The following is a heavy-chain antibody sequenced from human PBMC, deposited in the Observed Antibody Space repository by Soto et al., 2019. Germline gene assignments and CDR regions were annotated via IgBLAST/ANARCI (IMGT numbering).Heavy chain of an antibody. V-gene: IGHV4-39*01. J-gene: IGHJ4*01. CDR1: GGTIGGGSYY. Sequence: PSETLSLTCSVSGGTIGGGSYYWGWIRQTPGKGLEWIGNIYYAGSTYYNPPLKSRVTISVDTSNNQLSLKLRSVTAADTAVYYCARHDGFSSGWIFDYWGHGTLVTVSS. CDR2: IYYAGST. CDR3: ARHDGFSSGWIFDY. D-gene: IGHD6-19*01.